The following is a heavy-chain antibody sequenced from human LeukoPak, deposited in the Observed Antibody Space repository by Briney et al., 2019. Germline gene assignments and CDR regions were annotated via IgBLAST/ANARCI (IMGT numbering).Heavy chain of an antibody. J-gene: IGHJ5*02. D-gene: IGHD4-17*01. CDR2: IYPGDSDT. V-gene: IGHV5-51*01. CDR3: ARLRSDYGTGSNWFDP. Sequence: GESLKISCKGSGYSFTSYWIGWVRQMSGKGLEWMGIIYPGDSDTRYSPSFQGQVTISADKSISTAYLQWSSLKASDTAMYYCARLRSDYGTGSNWFDPWGQGTLVTVSS. CDR1: GYSFTSYW.